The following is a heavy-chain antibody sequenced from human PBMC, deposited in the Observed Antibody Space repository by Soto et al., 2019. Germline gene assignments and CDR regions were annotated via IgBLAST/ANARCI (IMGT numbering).Heavy chain of an antibody. CDR2: IDPSDSQT. D-gene: IGHD3-22*01. Sequence: GESLKISCKGSGYSFAGYWITWVRQRPGKGLEWMGRIDPSDSQTYYSPSFRGHVTISVTKSITTVFLQWSSLRASDTAMYYCARQIYDSDTGPNFQYYFDSWGQGTPVTISS. CDR1: GYSFAGYW. V-gene: IGHV5-10-1*01. CDR3: ARQIYDSDTGPNFQYYFDS. J-gene: IGHJ4*02.